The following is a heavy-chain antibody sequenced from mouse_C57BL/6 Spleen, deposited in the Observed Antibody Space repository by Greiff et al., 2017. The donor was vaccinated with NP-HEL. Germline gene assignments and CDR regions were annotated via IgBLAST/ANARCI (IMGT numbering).Heavy chain of an antibody. J-gene: IGHJ4*01. CDR1: GFTFSDYG. V-gene: IGHV5-17*01. CDR2: ISSGSSTI. D-gene: IGHD1-1*01. Sequence: EVQRVVSGGGLVKPGGSLKLSCAASGFTFSDYGMHWVRQAPEKGLEWVAYISSGSSTIYYADTVKGRFTISRDNAKNTLFLQMTSLRSEDTAMYYCARRTTVVRDAMDYWGQGTSVTVSS. CDR3: ARRTTVVRDAMDY.